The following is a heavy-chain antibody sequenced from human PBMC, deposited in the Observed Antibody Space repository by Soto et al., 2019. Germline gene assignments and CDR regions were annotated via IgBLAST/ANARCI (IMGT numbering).Heavy chain of an antibody. V-gene: IGHV3-30*18. CDR2: ISYDGSNK. CDR1: GFTFSSYG. J-gene: IGHJ4*02. Sequence: QVQLVESGGGVVQPGRSLRLSCAASGFTFSSYGMHWVRQAPGKGLEWVAVISYDGSNKYYADSMKGRFTISRDNSKNTLYLQMNSLRAEDTAVYYCAKGPITMVRGVISNWGQGTLVTVSS. CDR3: AKGPITMVRGVISN. D-gene: IGHD3-10*01.